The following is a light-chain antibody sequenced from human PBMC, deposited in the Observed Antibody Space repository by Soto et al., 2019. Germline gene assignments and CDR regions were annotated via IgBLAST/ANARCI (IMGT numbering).Light chain of an antibody. J-gene: IGKJ1*01. CDR1: QSISSW. CDR3: QQSFSSRWT. CDR2: DAS. Sequence: DIQMTQSPSTLSASVGDRVTITCRASQSISSWLAWFQQKPGKAPKLLIYDASSLESGVPSRFSGSGSGTDLTLTISSLQPEDFATYYCQQSFSSRWTFGQGTKVDNK. V-gene: IGKV1-5*01.